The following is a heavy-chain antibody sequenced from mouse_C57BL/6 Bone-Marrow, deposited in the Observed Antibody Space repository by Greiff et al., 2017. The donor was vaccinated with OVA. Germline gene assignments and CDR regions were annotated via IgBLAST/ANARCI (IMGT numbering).Heavy chain of an antibody. D-gene: IGHD4-1*01. CDR1: GFTFSDYY. J-gene: IGHJ4*01. CDR3: AREWDSYAMDY. V-gene: IGHV5-12*01. CDR2: ISNGGGST. Sequence: EVMLVESGGGLVQPGGSLKLSCAASGFTFSDYYMYWVRQTPEKRLEWVAYISNGGGSTYYPDTVKGRFTISRDNAKNTLYLQMSRLKSEDTAMYYCAREWDSYAMDYWGQGTSVTVSS.